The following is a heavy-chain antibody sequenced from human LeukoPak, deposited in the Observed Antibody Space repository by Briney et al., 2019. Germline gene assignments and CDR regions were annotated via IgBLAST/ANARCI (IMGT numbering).Heavy chain of an antibody. CDR1: GFTFSIYS. J-gene: IGHJ4*02. V-gene: IGHV3-21*01. CDR3: ARIMGGYYGSGSYYPPPFFDY. Sequence: GGSLRLSCAASGFTFSIYSRNWGREAPGKGLEWVSSISSSSSYIYYADSVKGRFTISRDNAKNSLYLQMNSLRAEDTAVYYCARIMGGYYGSGSYYPPPFFDYRGQGTLVTVSS. CDR2: ISSSSSYI. D-gene: IGHD3-10*01.